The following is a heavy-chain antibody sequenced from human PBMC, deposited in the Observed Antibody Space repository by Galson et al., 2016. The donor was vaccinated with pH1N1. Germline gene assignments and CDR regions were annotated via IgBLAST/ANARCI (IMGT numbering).Heavy chain of an antibody. D-gene: IGHD5/OR15-5a*01. CDR3: AKSTFYDFTYYFDN. V-gene: IGHV3-23*01. J-gene: IGHJ4*02. Sequence: SLRLSCAASGFNFGSYAMSWVRQAPGKGLEWVSSIEGSGDVTHYADSVKGRFFVSRDNSKSTLYLQMNGLRAGDTAVYFCAKSTFYDFTYYFDNWGQGALVTVSP. CDR1: GFNFGSYA. CDR2: IEGSGDVT.